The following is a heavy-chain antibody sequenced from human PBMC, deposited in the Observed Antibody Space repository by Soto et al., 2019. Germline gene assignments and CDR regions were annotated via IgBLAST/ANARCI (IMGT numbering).Heavy chain of an antibody. CDR1: GYTFTSYG. D-gene: IGHD2-2*01. CDR2: VSPYNGDT. V-gene: IGHV1-18*01. J-gene: IGHJ5*02. CDR3: ARPTQLSAGGVPGLFDP. Sequence: QVQLVQSGADVKKPGASVKVSCKASGYTFTSYGISWVRQAPGQGLEWVGWVSPYNGDTNYAQKMQGVATMTTDTFTRTALMHLRGLISDATAVYYCARPTQLSAGGVPGLFDPWGQGTLVTVSS.